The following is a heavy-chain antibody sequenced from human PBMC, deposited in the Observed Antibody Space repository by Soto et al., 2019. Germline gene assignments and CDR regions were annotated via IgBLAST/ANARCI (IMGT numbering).Heavy chain of an antibody. J-gene: IGHJ5*02. CDR1: GGPFSGYY. V-gene: IGHV4-34*01. D-gene: IGHD1-26*01. CDR2: INHSGTT. CDR3: ARDMHAGFTHYFDP. Sequence: QVQLQQWGAGLLKPSETLSLTCGVYGGPFSGYYWSWIRQPPGKGLEGIGEINHSGTTNYNPSLKSRVTTSIDTSKNQFSLKLSSVTAADTAVYYCARDMHAGFTHYFDPWGQGTLVTVSS.